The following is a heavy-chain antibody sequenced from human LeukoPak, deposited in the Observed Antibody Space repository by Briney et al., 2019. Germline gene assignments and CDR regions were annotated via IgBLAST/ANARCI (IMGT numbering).Heavy chain of an antibody. Sequence: SETLSLTCTVSGGSISSGDYYWSWIRQPPGKGLEWIGYIYYSGSTNYNPSLKSRVTISVDTSKNQFSLKLSSVTAADTAVYYCARRSYGSRSYPFDYWGQGTLVTVSS. CDR2: IYYSGST. V-gene: IGHV4-61*08. J-gene: IGHJ4*02. CDR1: GGSISSGDYY. CDR3: ARRSYGSRSYPFDY. D-gene: IGHD3-10*01.